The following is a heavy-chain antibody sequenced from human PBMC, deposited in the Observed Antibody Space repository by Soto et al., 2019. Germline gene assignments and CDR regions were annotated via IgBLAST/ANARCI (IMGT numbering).Heavy chain of an antibody. V-gene: IGHV3-30-3*01. J-gene: IGHJ4*02. D-gene: IGHD3-16*01. CDR1: GFTFSNYG. CDR2: ISYDGSNK. CDR3: ARGRDYLGGDFDY. Sequence: QVQLVESGGGVVQPGRSLRLSCTASGFTFSNYGMHWVRQAPGKGLKWVAVISYDGSNKYYADSEKGRFTISRDNSKNTLYLQMNSLRAEDTAVYYCARGRDYLGGDFDYWGQGTLVTVSS.